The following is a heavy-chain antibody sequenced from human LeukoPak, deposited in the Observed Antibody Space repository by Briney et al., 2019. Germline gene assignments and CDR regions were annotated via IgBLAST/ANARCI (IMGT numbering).Heavy chain of an antibody. CDR3: TTDGVGIEGATFDY. J-gene: IGHJ4*02. Sequence: GGSLRLTCAASGFTFINAWMAWVRQAPGKGLEWVGRIKAKPHGGTTDYAAPVKGRFTISRDDSKNTLYLQMNSLKTEDTAVYYCTTDGVGIEGATFDYWGQGILVTVSS. CDR2: IKAKPHGGTT. D-gene: IGHD1-26*01. CDR1: GFTFINAW. V-gene: IGHV3-15*01.